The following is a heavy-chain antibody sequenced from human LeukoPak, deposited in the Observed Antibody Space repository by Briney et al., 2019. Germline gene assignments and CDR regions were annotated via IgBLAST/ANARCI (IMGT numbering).Heavy chain of an antibody. V-gene: IGHV3-74*01. D-gene: IGHD1-14*01. CDR3: ASGPTGFA. CDR1: GFTFSSYW. Sequence: QTGGSPRLSCAASGFTFSSYWMHWVRQAPGKGLVWVSRINSDGSTTIYADSVKGRFTISRDNAKNTLYLQMNSLRAEDTAMYFCASGPTGFAWGQGTLVTVSS. CDR2: INSDGSTT. J-gene: IGHJ5*02.